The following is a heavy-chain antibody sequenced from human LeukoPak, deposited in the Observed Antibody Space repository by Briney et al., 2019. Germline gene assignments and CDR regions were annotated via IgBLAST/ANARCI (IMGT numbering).Heavy chain of an antibody. CDR1: GFTVSSNY. V-gene: IGHV3-66*01. D-gene: IGHD3-16*02. CDR2: IYSGGST. CDR3: AKSPHYDYVWGSYRPYYFDY. J-gene: IGHJ4*02. Sequence: GGSLRLSCAASGFTVSSNYMSWVRQAPGKGLEWVSVIYSGGSTYYADSVKGRFTISRDNSKNTLYLQMNSLRAEDTAVYYCAKSPHYDYVWGSYRPYYFDYWGQGTLVTVSS.